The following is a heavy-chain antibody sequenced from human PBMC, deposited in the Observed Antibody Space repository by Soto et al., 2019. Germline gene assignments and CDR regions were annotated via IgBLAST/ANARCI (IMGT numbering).Heavy chain of an antibody. Sequence: SVKVSCKASGGTFSSYAISWVRQAPGQGLEWMGGIIPIFGTANYAQKFQGRVTITADESTSTAYMELSSLRSEETAVYYCARAERAELVAATLDYWDQGPRGAAAS. J-gene: IGHJ4*02. V-gene: IGHV1-69*13. CDR3: ARAERAELVAATLDY. CDR2: IIPIFGTA. CDR1: GGTFSSYA. D-gene: IGHD2-15*01.